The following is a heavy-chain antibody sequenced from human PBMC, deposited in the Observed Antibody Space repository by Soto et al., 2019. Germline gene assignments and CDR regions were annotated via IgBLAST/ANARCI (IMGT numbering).Heavy chain of an antibody. CDR2: IYHSGST. V-gene: IGHV4-4*02. Sequence: SETLSLTCAVSGGSISSSNWWSWVRQPPGKGLEWIGEIYHSGSTNYNPSLKSRVTISVDKSKNQFSLKLSSVTAADTAVYYCARDHPHSYGIYYFDYGGQGTLVTVSS. D-gene: IGHD5-18*01. CDR3: ARDHPHSYGIYYFDY. J-gene: IGHJ4*02. CDR1: GGSISSSNW.